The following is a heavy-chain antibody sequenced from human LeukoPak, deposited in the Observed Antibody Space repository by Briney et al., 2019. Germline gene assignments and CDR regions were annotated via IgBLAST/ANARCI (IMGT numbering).Heavy chain of an antibody. CDR3: AKVGYDILTGYPN. CDR2: ISGSGGRT. J-gene: IGHJ4*02. Sequence: GGSPRLSCAASGFTFSSYAMSWVRQAPGKGLEWVSAISGSGGRTYYADSVKGRFTISRDNSKNTLYLQMNSLRAEDTAVYYCAKVGYDILTGYPNWGQGNLVTVSS. D-gene: IGHD3-9*01. V-gene: IGHV3-23*01. CDR1: GFTFSSYA.